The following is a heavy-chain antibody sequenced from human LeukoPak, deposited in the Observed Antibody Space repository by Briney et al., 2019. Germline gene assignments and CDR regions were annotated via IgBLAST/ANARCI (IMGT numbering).Heavy chain of an antibody. J-gene: IGHJ4*02. V-gene: IGHV3-48*03. D-gene: IGHD3-22*01. CDR2: ISSSGNTI. CDR1: QFTFSSYE. CDR3: ARDDSSGSYFFDY. Sequence: GGSLRLSRVASQFTFSSYEMNWVRQAPGKGLEWVSYISSSGNTIYYADSVKGRFTISRDNAKNSLYLQMSSLRAEDTAIYYCARDDSSGSYFFDYWGQGTLVTVSS.